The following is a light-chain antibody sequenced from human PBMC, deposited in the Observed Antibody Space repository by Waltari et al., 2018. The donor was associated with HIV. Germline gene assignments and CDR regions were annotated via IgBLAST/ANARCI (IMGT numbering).Light chain of an antibody. CDR3: SSYTSSSSWV. CDR1: SSDVGGYNY. V-gene: IGLV2-14*01. CDR2: EVS. Sequence: QSALTQPASVSGSPGQSITISCTGTSSDVGGYNYVSWYQQHPGKAPKLMIYEVSNRPSGVSNRFSGSKSGNTASLTISWLQAEDEADYYCSSYTSSSSWVFGGGSNLTVL. J-gene: IGLJ3*02.